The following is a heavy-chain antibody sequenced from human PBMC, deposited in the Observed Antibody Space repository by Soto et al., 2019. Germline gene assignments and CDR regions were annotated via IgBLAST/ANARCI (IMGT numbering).Heavy chain of an antibody. CDR3: AREKPYSSSWYHDY. CDR1: GGSFSGYY. D-gene: IGHD6-13*01. V-gene: IGHV4-34*01. Sequence: QVQLQQWGAGLLKPSETLSLTCAVYGGSFSGYYWSWIRRPPGKGLEWIGEINHSGSTNYNPSLKSRVTISVDTSKNQFALKLSSVTAADTAVYYCAREKPYSSSWYHDYWGQGTLVTVSS. J-gene: IGHJ4*02. CDR2: INHSGST.